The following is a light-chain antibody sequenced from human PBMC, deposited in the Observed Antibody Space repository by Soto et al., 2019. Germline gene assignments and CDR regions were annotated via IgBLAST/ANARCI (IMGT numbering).Light chain of an antibody. V-gene: IGKV3-15*01. J-gene: IGKJ3*01. CDR3: QLYNDWPLA. CDR2: GAS. CDR1: PSVRSN. Sequence: EIVMTQSPATLSVSPGERATLSCRASPSVRSNFAWYQQKPGQAPRLLIYGASTRATGIPARFSASGSGTEFSLTSSSLQSEDCAVYYCQLYNDWPLAFGPGTKVDI.